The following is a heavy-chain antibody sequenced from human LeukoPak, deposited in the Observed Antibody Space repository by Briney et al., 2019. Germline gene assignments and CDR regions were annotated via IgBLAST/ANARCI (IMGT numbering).Heavy chain of an antibody. D-gene: IGHD6-19*01. CDR3: ARGGRAQLAVAGTHNIDY. J-gene: IGHJ4*02. V-gene: IGHV3-48*03. Sequence: HPGGSLRPSCAASGFTFSSYEMNWVRQAPGKGLEWVSYISSSGSTIYYADSVKGRFTISRDNAKNSLYLQMNSLRAEDTAVYYCARGGRAQLAVAGTHNIDYWGQGTLVTVSS. CDR2: ISSSGSTI. CDR1: GFTFSSYE.